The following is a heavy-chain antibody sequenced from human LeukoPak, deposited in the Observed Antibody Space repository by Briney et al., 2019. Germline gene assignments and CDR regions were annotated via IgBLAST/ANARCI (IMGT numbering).Heavy chain of an antibody. CDR3: ARDFADDYYDSSALEGFGY. D-gene: IGHD3-22*01. J-gene: IGHJ4*02. CDR1: GGSISSGGYY. V-gene: IGHV4-31*03. CDR2: IYYSGST. Sequence: KPSETLSLTCTVSGGSISSGGYYWSWIRQHPGKGLEWIGYIYYSGSTYYNPSLKSRFTISVDTSKNQFSLKLSSVTAADTAVYYCARDFADDYYDSSALEGFGYWGQGTLVTVSS.